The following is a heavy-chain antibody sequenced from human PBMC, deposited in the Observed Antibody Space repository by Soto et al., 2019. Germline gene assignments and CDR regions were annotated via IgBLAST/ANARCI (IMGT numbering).Heavy chain of an antibody. CDR1: GFTFSSYW. CDR2: ITPDGSST. V-gene: IGHV3-74*01. J-gene: IGHJ4*02. D-gene: IGHD5-12*01. CDR3: ARDLIIVDTPGDDFDY. Sequence: EVRLVESGGGLVQPGGSLRLSCATSGFTFSSYWMHWVRQAPGKGLMWVSRITPDGSSTSYADSVKGRFTISRDNAKNTLYLQMNGLRAEDTAIYYCARDLIIVDTPGDDFDYWGQGPLVAVSS.